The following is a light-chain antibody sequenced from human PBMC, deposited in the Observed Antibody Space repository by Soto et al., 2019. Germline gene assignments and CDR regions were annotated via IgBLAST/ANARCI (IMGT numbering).Light chain of an antibody. Sequence: AIRMTQSPSSLSASTGDRVTITCRASQGISIYLAWYQQKPGKAPKLLIYAASTLQSGVPSRFIGSGSGADFTLTIRCLQSEDFATDYCQQDYSYPLTFGGGTKVEIK. V-gene: IGKV1-8*01. CDR1: QGISIY. CDR3: QQDYSYPLT. CDR2: AAS. J-gene: IGKJ4*01.